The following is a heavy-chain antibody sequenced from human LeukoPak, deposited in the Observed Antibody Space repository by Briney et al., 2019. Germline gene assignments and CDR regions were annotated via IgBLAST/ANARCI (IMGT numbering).Heavy chain of an antibody. CDR1: GGSIRSYY. J-gene: IGHJ4*02. V-gene: IGHV4-59*01. D-gene: IGHD4-23*01. Sequence: PSETLSLTCTVSGGSIRSYYRNWIRQAPGKGLEWVGFISYSGYTSYSPSVKSRVAISVDTAKSQFSLRLNSMTAVDTAIYYCARGRNDNGGMFFDSWAQGNLVTVSS. CDR3: ARGRNDNGGMFFDS. CDR2: ISYSGYT.